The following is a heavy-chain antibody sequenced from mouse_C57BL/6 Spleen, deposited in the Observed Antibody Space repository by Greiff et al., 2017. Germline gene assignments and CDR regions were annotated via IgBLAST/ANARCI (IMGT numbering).Heavy chain of an antibody. CDR1: GFNIKDDY. Sequence: EVHLVESGAELVRPGASVKLSCTASGFNIKDDYMHWVKQRPEQGLEWIGWIDPENGDTEYASKFQGKATITADTSSNTAYLQLSSLTSEDTAVYYCTTSYDYDVFWGQGTTLTVSS. J-gene: IGHJ2*01. CDR2: IDPENGDT. D-gene: IGHD2-4*01. V-gene: IGHV14-4*01. CDR3: TTSYDYDVF.